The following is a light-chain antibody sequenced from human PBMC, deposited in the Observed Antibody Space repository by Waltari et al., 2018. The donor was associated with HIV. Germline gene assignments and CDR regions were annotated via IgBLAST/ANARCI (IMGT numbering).Light chain of an antibody. CDR1: TSDVGGYYY. J-gene: IGLJ2*01. CDR2: EGT. Sequence: QSALTQPASVSGSPGQSITISCTGTTSDVGGYYYVPWYQQHPGNAPKLLIYEGTNRPSGVSNRFSGSKSGNTASLTISGLQADDEADYYCSSYTSSSTVVFGGGTKLTVL. V-gene: IGLV2-14*01. CDR3: SSYTSSSTVV.